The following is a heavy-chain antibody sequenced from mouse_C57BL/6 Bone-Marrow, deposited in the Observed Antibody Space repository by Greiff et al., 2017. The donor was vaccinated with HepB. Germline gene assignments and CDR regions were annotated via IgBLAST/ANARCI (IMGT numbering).Heavy chain of an antibody. V-gene: IGHV2-5*01. CDR2: IWRGGST. J-gene: IGHJ3*01. D-gene: IGHD1-1*01. CDR3: AKTPSYYYGSSYVFAY. CDR1: GFSLTSYG. Sequence: VQLVESGPGLVQPSQSLSITCTVSGFSLTSYGVHWVRQSPGKGLEWLGVIWRGGSTDYNAAFMSRLSITKDNSKSQVFFKMNSLQADDTAIYYCAKTPSYYYGSSYVFAYWGQGTLVTVSA.